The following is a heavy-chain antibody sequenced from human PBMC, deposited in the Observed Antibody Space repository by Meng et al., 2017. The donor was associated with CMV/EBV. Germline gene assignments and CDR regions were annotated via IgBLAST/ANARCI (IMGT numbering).Heavy chain of an antibody. J-gene: IGHJ5*02. CDR3: AKGKVVQQLVNWFDP. CDR1: GFTFSSYA. CDR2: ISGSGGST. D-gene: IGHD6-13*01. V-gene: IGHV3-23*01. Sequence: GESLKISCAASGFTFSSYAMSWVRQAPGKGLEWVSAISGSGGSTYYADSVKGRFTISRDNSKNTLYLQMNSLRAEDTAVYSLAKGKVVQQLVNWFDPWGQGTLVTVSS.